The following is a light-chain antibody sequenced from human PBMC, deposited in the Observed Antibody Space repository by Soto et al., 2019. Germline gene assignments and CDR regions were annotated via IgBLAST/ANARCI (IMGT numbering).Light chain of an antibody. CDR2: DAS. CDR1: QTFSSY. J-gene: IGKJ2*02. CDR3: QQRSIWPPECT. V-gene: IGKV3-11*01. Sequence: EIVLTQSPATLSLSPGERATLSCRASQTFSSYLAWYQQKPGQAPRLLIYDASNRATGVPARFSGSGSGTDSTLTISSIEPEAFAVYYCQQRSIWPPECTFGQGTKVEIK.